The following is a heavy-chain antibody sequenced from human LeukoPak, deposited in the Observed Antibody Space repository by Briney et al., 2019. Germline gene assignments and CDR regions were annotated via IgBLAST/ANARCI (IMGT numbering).Heavy chain of an antibody. CDR2: IYYSGST. J-gene: IGHJ2*01. V-gene: IGHV4-39*07. Sequence: PSETLSLTCTVSGGSISSSSYYWGWIRQPPGKGLEWIGSIYYSGSTYYNPSLKSRVTISVDTSKNQFSLKLSSVTAADTAVYYCARDSGSYLVGYWYFDLWGRGTLVTVSS. CDR3: ARDSGSYLVGYWYFDL. CDR1: GGSISSSSYY. D-gene: IGHD1-26*01.